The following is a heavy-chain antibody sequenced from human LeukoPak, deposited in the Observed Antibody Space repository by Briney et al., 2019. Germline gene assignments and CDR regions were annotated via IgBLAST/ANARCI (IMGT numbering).Heavy chain of an antibody. Sequence: GGSLRLSCAASGFTFSSYAMSWVRQAPGKGLEWVSAISGSGGSTYYADSVKGRFTISRDNSKNTLYLQMNSLRAEGTAVYYCAKLQIVVVYYFDYWGQGTLVTVSS. V-gene: IGHV3-23*01. D-gene: IGHD2-15*01. J-gene: IGHJ4*02. CDR2: ISGSGGST. CDR3: AKLQIVVVYYFDY. CDR1: GFTFSSYA.